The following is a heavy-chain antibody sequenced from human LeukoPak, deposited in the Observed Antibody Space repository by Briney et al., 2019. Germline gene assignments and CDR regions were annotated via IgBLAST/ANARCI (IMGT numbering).Heavy chain of an antibody. CDR2: ISYTGST. Sequence: KPSETLSLTCTVSGGSISSYYWGWIRQPPGKGLEWLGYISYTGSTNYNPSLKSRVTISVDTSKNQFSLKLNSVTAADTAVYYCARLGYCSSTRPCNDYWGQGTLVTVSS. CDR3: ARLGYCSSTRPCNDY. V-gene: IGHV4-59*08. D-gene: IGHD2-2*03. CDR1: GGSISSYY. J-gene: IGHJ4*02.